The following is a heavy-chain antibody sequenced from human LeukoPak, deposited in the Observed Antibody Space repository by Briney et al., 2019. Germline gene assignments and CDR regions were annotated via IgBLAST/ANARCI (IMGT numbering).Heavy chain of an antibody. V-gene: IGHV1-8*01. D-gene: IGHD3-3*01. Sequence: ASVKVSCKASGYTFTSYDINWVRQATGQGLEWMGWMNPNSGNTGYAQKFQGRVTMTRNTSISTAYMEPSSLSSEDTAVYYCARGASSRYDFWSGYRDNYYYYMDVWGKGTTVTVSS. CDR1: GYTFTSYD. J-gene: IGHJ6*03. CDR2: MNPNSGNT. CDR3: ARGASSRYDFWSGYRDNYYYYMDV.